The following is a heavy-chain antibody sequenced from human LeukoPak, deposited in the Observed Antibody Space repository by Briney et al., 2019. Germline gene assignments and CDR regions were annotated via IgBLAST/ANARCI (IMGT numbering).Heavy chain of an antibody. Sequence: PSETLSLTCTVSGGSISSYYWSWIRQPPGKGLEWIGYIYYSGSTNYNPSLKSRVTISVDTSKNQFSLKLSSVTAADTAVYYYARDGMVRGVKDYYGMDVWGQGTTVTVSS. CDR2: IYYSGST. D-gene: IGHD3-10*01. CDR3: ARDGMVRGVKDYYGMDV. J-gene: IGHJ6*02. CDR1: GGSISSYY. V-gene: IGHV4-59*01.